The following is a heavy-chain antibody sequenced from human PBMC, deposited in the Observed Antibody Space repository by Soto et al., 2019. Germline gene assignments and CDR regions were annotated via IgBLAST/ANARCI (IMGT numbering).Heavy chain of an antibody. J-gene: IGHJ5*02. D-gene: IGHD3-22*01. CDR3: ARKSYYDSSGYSNWFDP. CDR1: GGTFSSYA. V-gene: IGHV1-69*12. Sequence: QVQLVQSGAEVKKPGSSVKVSCKASGGTFSSYAISWVRQAPGQGLEWMGGIIPIFGTANYAQKFQGRVMITADESTSTAYMELSSLRSEDTAVYYCARKSYYDSSGYSNWFDPWGQGTLVTVSS. CDR2: IIPIFGTA.